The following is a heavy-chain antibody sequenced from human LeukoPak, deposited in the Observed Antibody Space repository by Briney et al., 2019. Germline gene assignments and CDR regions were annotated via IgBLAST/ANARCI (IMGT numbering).Heavy chain of an antibody. CDR2: IYHSGST. CDR1: GGSISSGGYS. Sequence: PSETLSLTCAVSGGSISSGGYSWSWIRQPPGKGLEWIGYIYHSGSTYYNPSLKSRVTISVDRSKNQFSLKLSSVTAADTAVYYCASVGDLDAFDIWGQGTMVTVYS. J-gene: IGHJ3*02. V-gene: IGHV4-30-2*01. CDR3: ASVGDLDAFDI.